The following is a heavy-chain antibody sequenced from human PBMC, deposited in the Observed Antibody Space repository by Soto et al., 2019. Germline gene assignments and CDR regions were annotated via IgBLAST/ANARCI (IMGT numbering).Heavy chain of an antibody. CDR1: GGTFSSYT. Sequence: QVQLVQSGAEVKKPGSSVKVSCKASGGTFSSYTISWVRQAPGQGLEWMGRIIPLLGIANYPQKFQGRVTITADKSTSTDYMELSSLRSEDTAVYYCARDRAVAGTQYFDYWGQGTLVTVSS. CDR2: IIPLLGIA. D-gene: IGHD6-19*01. CDR3: ARDRAVAGTQYFDY. V-gene: IGHV1-69*08. J-gene: IGHJ4*02.